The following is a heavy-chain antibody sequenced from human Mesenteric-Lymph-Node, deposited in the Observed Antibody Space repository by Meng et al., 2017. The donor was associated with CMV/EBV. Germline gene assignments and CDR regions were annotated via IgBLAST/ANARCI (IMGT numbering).Heavy chain of an antibody. J-gene: IGHJ4*02. CDR2: ISWDGGST. V-gene: IGHV3-43*01. Sequence: WIRQPPGKGLEWVSLISWDGGSTYYADSVKGRFTISRDNSKNSLYLQMNSLRTEDTALYYCAKGSAVGQYYFDYWGQGTLVTVSS. D-gene: IGHD3-16*01. CDR3: AKGSAVGQYYFDY.